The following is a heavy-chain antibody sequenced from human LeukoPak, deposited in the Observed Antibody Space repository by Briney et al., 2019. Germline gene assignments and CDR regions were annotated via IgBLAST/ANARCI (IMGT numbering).Heavy chain of an antibody. CDR1: GYTFTSYG. Sequence: ASVRVSCKASGYTFTSYGISWVRQAPGQGLEWMGWISAYNGNTNYAQKLQGRVTMTTDTSTSTAYMELRSLRSDDTAVYYCARDPPGGDAFDIWGQGTMVTVSS. D-gene: IGHD3-16*01. J-gene: IGHJ3*02. CDR3: ARDPPGGDAFDI. CDR2: ISAYNGNT. V-gene: IGHV1-18*01.